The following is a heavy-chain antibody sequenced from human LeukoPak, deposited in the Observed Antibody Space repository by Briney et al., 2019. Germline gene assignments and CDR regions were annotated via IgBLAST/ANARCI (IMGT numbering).Heavy chain of an antibody. CDR2: INPNSGGT. CDR1: GYTFTGYY. D-gene: IGHD5-12*01. Sequence: ASVKVSCKASGYTFTGYYMHWVRQAPGQGLEWMGWINPNSGGTNYAQKFQGRVTMTRDTSISTAYMELTWLRSDDTAVYYCERARDGYNFYYFDYWGQGTLVTVSS. J-gene: IGHJ4*02. CDR3: ERARDGYNFYYFDY. V-gene: IGHV1-2*02.